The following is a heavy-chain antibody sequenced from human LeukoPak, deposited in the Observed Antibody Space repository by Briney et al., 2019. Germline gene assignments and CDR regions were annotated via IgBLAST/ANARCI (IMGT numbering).Heavy chain of an antibody. Sequence: SETLSLTCTVSGDSISTSKSYWGWIRQPPLKGLEWIGSIYYTGNTYYNPSLKSRVTISVDTSKNQFSLKLSSVTAADTAVYYCASESTFGSFDYWGQGTLVTVSS. CDR3: ASESTFGSFDY. CDR1: GDSISTSKSY. V-gene: IGHV4-39*07. J-gene: IGHJ4*02. D-gene: IGHD3-10*02. CDR2: IYYTGNT.